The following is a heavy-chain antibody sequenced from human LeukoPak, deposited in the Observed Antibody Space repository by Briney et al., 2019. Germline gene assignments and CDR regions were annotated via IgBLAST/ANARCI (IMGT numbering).Heavy chain of an antibody. V-gene: IGHV4-59*01. Sequence: PSETLSLTCTVSGGSISSYYWSWIRQPPGKGLEWIGYIYYSGSTNYNPSLKSRVTISVDTSKNQFSLKPSSVTAADTAVYYCAGRGYSYGYRREFDYWGQGTLVTVSS. D-gene: IGHD5-18*01. CDR1: GGSISSYY. CDR3: AGRGYSYGYRREFDY. CDR2: IYYSGST. J-gene: IGHJ4*02.